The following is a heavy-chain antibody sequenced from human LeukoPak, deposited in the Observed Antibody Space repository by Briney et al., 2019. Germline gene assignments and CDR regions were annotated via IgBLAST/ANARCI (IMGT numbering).Heavy chain of an antibody. J-gene: IGHJ4*02. D-gene: IGHD5-12*01. CDR3: ARDGEVATMLGMTDY. Sequence: PGGSLRLSCAASGFTFSSYSMNWVRQAPGKGLEWVSSISSSSSYIYYADSVKGRFTISRDNAKNSLYLQMNSLRAEDTAVYYCARDGEVATMLGMTDYWGQGTLVTVSS. CDR1: GFTFSSYS. V-gene: IGHV3-21*01. CDR2: ISSSSSYI.